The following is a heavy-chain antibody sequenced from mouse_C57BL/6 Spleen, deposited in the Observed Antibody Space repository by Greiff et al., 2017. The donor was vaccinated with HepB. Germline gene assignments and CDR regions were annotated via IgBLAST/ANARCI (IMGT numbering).Heavy chain of an antibody. Sequence: EVQLQESGPGLVKPSQSLSLTCSVTGYSITSGYYWNWIRQFPGNKLAWMGYISYDGSNNYNPSLKNRISITRDTSKNQFFLKLNSVTTEDTATYYCAREGTGTFAYWGQGTLVTVSA. CDR3: AREGTGTFAY. J-gene: IGHJ3*01. V-gene: IGHV3-6*01. D-gene: IGHD4-1*01. CDR1: GYSITSGYY. CDR2: ISYDGSN.